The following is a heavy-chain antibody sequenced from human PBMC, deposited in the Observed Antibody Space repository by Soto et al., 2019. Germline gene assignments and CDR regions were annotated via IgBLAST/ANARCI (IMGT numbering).Heavy chain of an antibody. V-gene: IGHV4-30-4*01. Sequence: QVQLQESGPGLMKPSQTLSLMCTVSGAPISGGDYHWSWIRQPPGKGLEWIGYIFPSGATHYNSSLGSRITMSVETSKSHFSLKLTSVTAADTAVYFCARGSAAKRYFDLWGRGTLVTVSS. CDR3: ARGSAAKRYFDL. D-gene: IGHD5-18*01. CDR2: IFPSGAT. J-gene: IGHJ2*01. CDR1: GAPISGGDYH.